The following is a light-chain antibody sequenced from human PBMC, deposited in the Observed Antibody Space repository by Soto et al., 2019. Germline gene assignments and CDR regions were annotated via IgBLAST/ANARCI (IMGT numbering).Light chain of an antibody. Sequence: EIVLTQSPGTLSLSPGERATLSCSASQSVSSSYLAWYQQKPGQAPRLLIYGASSRATGIPDRFSGSGSGTDFNLTISRLEPEDFAVYYCQQYGSSPPYTFGQGTKLEIK. CDR1: QSVSSSY. CDR2: GAS. J-gene: IGKJ2*01. CDR3: QQYGSSPPYT. V-gene: IGKV3-20*01.